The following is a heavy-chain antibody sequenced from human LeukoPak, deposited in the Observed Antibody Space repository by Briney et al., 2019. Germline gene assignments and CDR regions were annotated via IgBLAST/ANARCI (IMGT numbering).Heavy chain of an antibody. CDR3: ARDPLLSSSLFGWFDP. CDR2: ISAYNGNT. D-gene: IGHD6-6*01. CDR1: GYTFTSYG. Sequence: ASVKVSCKASGYTFTSYGISWVRQAPGQGLEWMGWISAYNGNTNYAQKLQGRVTMTTDTSTSTAYMELRGLRSDDTAVYYCARDPLLSSSLFGWFDPWGQGTLVTVSS. V-gene: IGHV1-18*01. J-gene: IGHJ5*02.